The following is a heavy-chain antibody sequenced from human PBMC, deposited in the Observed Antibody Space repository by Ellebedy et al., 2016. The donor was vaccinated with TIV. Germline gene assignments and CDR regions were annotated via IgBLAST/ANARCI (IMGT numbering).Heavy chain of an antibody. V-gene: IGHV3-23*01. J-gene: IGHJ5*02. D-gene: IGHD6-6*01. CDR2: ISFSGGNT. CDR1: GFTFSSYA. Sequence: PGGSLRLSCAASGFTFSSYAINRVRQAPGKGLEWVSAISFSGGNTYFADSVKGRFTISRDNSKNTLYLQMNSLRAEDTAVYYCAKSSSSGLVSNWLDPWGQGTLVTVSS. CDR3: AKSSSSGLVSNWLDP.